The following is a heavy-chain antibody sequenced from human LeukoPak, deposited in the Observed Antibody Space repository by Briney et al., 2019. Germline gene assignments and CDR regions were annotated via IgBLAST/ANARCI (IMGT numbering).Heavy chain of an antibody. J-gene: IGHJ4*02. Sequence: GGSLRLSCAASGFTFSSYDMHWVRQATGKGLEWVSAISTAGDTYYPGSVKGRFTISRENAKNSLYLQMNSLRAGDTAVYYCARGQDGSGSYSPVDYWGQGTLVTVSS. CDR1: GFTFSSYD. D-gene: IGHD3-10*01. CDR3: ARGQDGSGSYSPVDY. V-gene: IGHV3-13*04. CDR2: ISTAGDT.